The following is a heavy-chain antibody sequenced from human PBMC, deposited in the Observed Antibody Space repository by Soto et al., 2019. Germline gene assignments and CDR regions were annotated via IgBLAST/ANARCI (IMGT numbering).Heavy chain of an antibody. D-gene: IGHD3-22*01. J-gene: IGHJ4*02. CDR1: GGSISSGDYY. Sequence: SETLSLTCTVSGGSISSGDYYWSWIRQPPGKGLEWIGYIYYSGSTYYNPSLKSRVTISVDTSKNQFSLKLSSVTAADTAVYYCRGDYYDSSGLYSFDYWGQGTLVTVSS. CDR2: IYYSGST. CDR3: RGDYYDSSGLYSFDY. V-gene: IGHV4-30-4*01.